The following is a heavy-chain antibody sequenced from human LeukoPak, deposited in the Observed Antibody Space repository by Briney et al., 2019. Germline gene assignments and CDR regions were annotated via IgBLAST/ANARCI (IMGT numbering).Heavy chain of an antibody. CDR3: ACLTTTSNWYDAFDI. J-gene: IGHJ3*02. V-gene: IGHV3-7*01. D-gene: IGHD1/OR15-1a*01. CDR1: GFTLSSYW. CDR2: IKQDGSEK. Sequence: GGSLRLSCAASGFTLSSYWMSWVRQAPGKGLEWVANIKQDGSEKYYVDSVKGRFTISRDNAKNSLYLQMNSLRAEDTAVYYCACLTTTSNWYDAFDIWGQGTMVTVSS.